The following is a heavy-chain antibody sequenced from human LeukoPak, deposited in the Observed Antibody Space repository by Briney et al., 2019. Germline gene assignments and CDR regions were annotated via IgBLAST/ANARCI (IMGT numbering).Heavy chain of an antibody. J-gene: IGHJ4*02. CDR3: ARIGYFDWLLVPHYFDY. D-gene: IGHD3-9*01. Sequence: ASETLSLTCTVSGGSVSSGSYYWSWIRQPPGKGLEWIGYIYYSGSTNYNPSLKSRVTISVDTSKNQFSLKLSSVTAADTAVYYCARIGYFDWLLVPHYFDYWGQGTLVTVSS. CDR1: GGSVSSGSYY. V-gene: IGHV4-61*01. CDR2: IYYSGST.